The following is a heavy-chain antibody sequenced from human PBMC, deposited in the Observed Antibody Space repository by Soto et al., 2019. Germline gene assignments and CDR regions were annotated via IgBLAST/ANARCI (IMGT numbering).Heavy chain of an antibody. CDR3: ARTYRPNYYYYYYGMDV. D-gene: IGHD1-7*01. J-gene: IGHJ6*02. V-gene: IGHV4-39*07. Sequence: SETLSLTCTVSGGSISSSSYYWGWIRQPPGKGLEWIGSIYYSGSTYYNPSLKSRVTISVDTSKNQFSLKLSSVTAADTAGYYCARTYRPNYYYYYYGMDVWGQGTTVTVSS. CDR2: IYYSGST. CDR1: GGSISSSSYY.